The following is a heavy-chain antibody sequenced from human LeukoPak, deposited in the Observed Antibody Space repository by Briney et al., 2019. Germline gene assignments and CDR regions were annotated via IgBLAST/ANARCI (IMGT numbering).Heavy chain of an antibody. CDR1: GYTLTELS. CDR2: FDPEDGET. D-gene: IGHD1-26*01. J-gene: IGHJ5*02. Sequence: ASVKVSCKVSGYTLTELSMHWVRQAPGKGLEWMGGFDPEDGETIYAQKFQGRITMTEDTSTDTAYTELSSLRSEDTAVYYCATNGAGRYSGSYWWFDPWGQGTLVTVSS. CDR3: ATNGAGRYSGSYWWFDP. V-gene: IGHV1-24*01.